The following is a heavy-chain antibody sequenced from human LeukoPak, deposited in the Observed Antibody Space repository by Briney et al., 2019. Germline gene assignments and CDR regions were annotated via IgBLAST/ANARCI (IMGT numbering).Heavy chain of an antibody. D-gene: IGHD3-9*01. CDR1: GFTFSTFA. J-gene: IGHJ3*02. CDR2: ISASGGST. CDR3: ASRQYDTLTGYDGALDI. V-gene: IGHV3-23*01. Sequence: GGSLILSCAASGFTFSTFAMSWVRQAPGKGLEWVSIISASGGSTYYADSVKGRFTISRENSKNTLYLQMNSLRAEDTAVYYCASRQYDTLTGYDGALDIWGQGTMVTVSS.